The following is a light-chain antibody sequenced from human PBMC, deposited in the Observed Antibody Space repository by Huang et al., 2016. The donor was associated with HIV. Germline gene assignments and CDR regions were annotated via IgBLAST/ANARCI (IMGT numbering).Light chain of an antibody. V-gene: IGKV2-29*02. J-gene: IGKJ2*02. CDR3: MQSTHLRT. Sequence: IVMTQTPLSLSVTPGQPATISCKSNQSLLHSDGKTSLYWYLQRPGQSPQLLIYDVSSRFSGVPERFRGSGSGTDFTLKISRVEAGDVGIYYCMQSTHLRTFGQGTKLEIK. CDR1: QSLLHSDGKTS. CDR2: DVS.